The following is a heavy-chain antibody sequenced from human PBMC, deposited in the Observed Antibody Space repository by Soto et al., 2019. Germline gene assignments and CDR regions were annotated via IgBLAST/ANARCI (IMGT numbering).Heavy chain of an antibody. CDR3: ARHGVDNHGPRAIDI. CDR2: IYPANADT. V-gene: IGHV5-51*01. D-gene: IGHD1-20*01. J-gene: IGHJ3*02. Sequence: PGESLKISCKGSGYSFTTYWIGWVRQMPGKGLEWMGIIYPANADTRNRPSSQGQVTISADKSIPTAYLQWNSLRASDTAMYYCARHGVDNHGPRAIDIWSQGTMVTVSS. CDR1: GYSFTTYW.